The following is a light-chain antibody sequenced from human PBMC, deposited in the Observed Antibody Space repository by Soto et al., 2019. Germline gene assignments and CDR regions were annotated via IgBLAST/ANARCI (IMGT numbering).Light chain of an antibody. CDR3: AAWDDSRSGPV. Sequence: QSVLTQPPSASVTPGQRVTISCSGSSSHIGSNYVYWYQHLPGTAPKLLIYRNNQRPSGVPDRFSGSKSGTSASLAISGLRSEDEADYYCAAWDDSRSGPVVGGGTKLTVL. CDR2: RNN. V-gene: IGLV1-47*01. J-gene: IGLJ3*02. CDR1: SSHIGSNY.